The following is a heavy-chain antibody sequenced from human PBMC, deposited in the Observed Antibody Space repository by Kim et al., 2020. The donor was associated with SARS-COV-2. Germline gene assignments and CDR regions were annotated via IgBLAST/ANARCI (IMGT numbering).Heavy chain of an antibody. CDR1: GFTFSSYA. J-gene: IGHJ4*02. CDR2: ISYDGSNK. Sequence: GGSLRLSCAASGFTFSSYAMHWVRQAPGKGLEWVAVISYDGSNKYYADSVKGRFTISRDNSKNTLYLQMNSLRAEDTAVYYCARGLVATLAYFDYWGQGTLVTVSS. D-gene: IGHD5-12*01. CDR3: ARGLVATLAYFDY. V-gene: IGHV3-30*04.